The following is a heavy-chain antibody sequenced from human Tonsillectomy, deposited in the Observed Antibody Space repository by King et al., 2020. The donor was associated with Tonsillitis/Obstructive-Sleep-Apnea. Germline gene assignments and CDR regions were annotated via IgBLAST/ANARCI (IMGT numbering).Heavy chain of an antibody. Sequence: LVQSGAEVKKPGASVKVSCKASGYTFTSYGISWVRQAPGQGLEWMGWISAYNGNTNYAQKLQGRVTMTTDTSTSTAYMELRSLRSDDTAVYYCGRGWSGGSYPTYFDYWGQGTLVTVSS. V-gene: IGHV1-18*01. CDR2: ISAYNGNT. D-gene: IGHD1-26*01. J-gene: IGHJ4*02. CDR1: GYTFTSYG. CDR3: GRGWSGGSYPTYFDY.